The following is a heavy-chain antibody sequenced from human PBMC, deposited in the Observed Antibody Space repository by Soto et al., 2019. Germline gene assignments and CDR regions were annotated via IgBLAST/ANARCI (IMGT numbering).Heavy chain of an antibody. CDR1: GGSISSSSYS. V-gene: IGHV4-39*01. CDR3: GRQPGHCGRTTCFGYYSVDV. D-gene: IGHD2-2*01. J-gene: IGHJ6*02. CDR2: MYYSENT. Sequence: QLQLQESGPRLVKPSETLSLTCSVSGGSISSSSYSWGWIRQPPGKGLEWIGTMYYSENTPYNPSLEGRVAISADTPNNQLSLRLSSVTAADTAVYYCGRQPGHCGRTTCFGYYSVDVWGQGTTVTVS.